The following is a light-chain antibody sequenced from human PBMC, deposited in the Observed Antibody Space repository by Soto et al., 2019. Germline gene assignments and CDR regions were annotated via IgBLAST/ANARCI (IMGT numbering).Light chain of an antibody. Sequence: DLQMTQSPSSVSASVGDRVTITCRASPGISSWLAWYQQKPGKAPKLLIYAASNLQSGVPSRFSGSGSATDFTLTISSLQPEDFATYYCQQANSFPLTFGGGTKVEIK. CDR3: QQANSFPLT. CDR2: AAS. CDR1: PGISSW. V-gene: IGKV1D-12*01. J-gene: IGKJ4*01.